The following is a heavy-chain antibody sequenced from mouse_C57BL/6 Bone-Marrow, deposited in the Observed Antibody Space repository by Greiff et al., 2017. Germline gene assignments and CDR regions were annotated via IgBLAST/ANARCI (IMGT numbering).Heavy chain of an antibody. CDR2: IYPRSGNT. D-gene: IGHD2-1*01. J-gene: IGHJ3*01. CDR1: GYTFTSYG. Sequence: QVQLQQSGAELARPGASVKLSCKASGYTFTSYGISWVKQRTGQGLEWIGEIYPRSGNTYYNEKFKGKATLTADKSSSTAYMELRSLTSEDSAVYFCARRRDYGNPWFAYWGQATLVTVSA. V-gene: IGHV1-81*01. CDR3: ARRRDYGNPWFAY.